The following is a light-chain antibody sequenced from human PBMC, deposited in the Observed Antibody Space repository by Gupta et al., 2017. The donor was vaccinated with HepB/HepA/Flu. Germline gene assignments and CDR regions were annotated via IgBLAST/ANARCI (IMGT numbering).Light chain of an antibody. J-gene: IGKJ4*01. CDR3: QHHNSYPLT. CDR2: AAS. CDR1: QGISSY. V-gene: IGKV1-9*01. Sequence: DIQLTQSPSFLSASVGDRVTITCRASQGISSYLVWYQQKPGKAPKLLIYAASSLQSGVPSRFSGSGSGTEFTLTISSLQPEDFATYYCQHHNSYPLTFGGGTKVEIK.